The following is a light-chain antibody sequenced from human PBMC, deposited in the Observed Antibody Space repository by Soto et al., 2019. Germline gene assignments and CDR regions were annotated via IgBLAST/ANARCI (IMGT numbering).Light chain of an antibody. CDR1: LSDVGSFGP. V-gene: IGLV2-23*01. CDR3: CSFAGVWRYV. Sequence: QSVLTQPASVSGSPGQSITISCSGLSDVGSFGPVSWYQHHPRQVPKLLIYSGXXRPSGVSSRLSGSKTGNTASLTITGLQAEEVAESSCCSFAGVWRYVFGTG. J-gene: IGLJ1*01. CDR2: SGX.